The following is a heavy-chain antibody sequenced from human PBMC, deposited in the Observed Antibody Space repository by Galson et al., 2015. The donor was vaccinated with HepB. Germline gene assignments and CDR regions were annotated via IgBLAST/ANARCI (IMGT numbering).Heavy chain of an antibody. V-gene: IGHV5-10-1*01. CDR2: IDPSDSYT. Sequence: QSGAEVKKPGESLKISCKGSGYSFTSCWIGWARQMPGKGLEWMGRIDPSDSYTNYSPSFQGHVTISADKSISTAYLQWSSLKASDTAMYYCARHAPPPDSSGYYLNLFDYWGQGTLVTVSS. CDR3: ARHAPPPDSSGYYLNLFDY. CDR1: GYSFTSCW. J-gene: IGHJ4*02. D-gene: IGHD3-22*01.